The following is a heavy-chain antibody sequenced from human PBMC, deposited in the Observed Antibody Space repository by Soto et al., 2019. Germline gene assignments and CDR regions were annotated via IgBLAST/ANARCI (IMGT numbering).Heavy chain of an antibody. V-gene: IGHV4-4*07. Sequence: ETQSHTCPVSDGAINSYYWTWMRQPAGKGLEWIGRIYSSGSTKYNPSLQSRVTMSLDTSKNQFSLRLTSVTAADTAVYYCARGQRFSAWFDPWGQGTLVTVSS. J-gene: IGHJ5*02. CDR2: IYSSGST. CDR3: ARGQRFSAWFDP. CDR1: DGAINSYY. D-gene: IGHD3-3*01.